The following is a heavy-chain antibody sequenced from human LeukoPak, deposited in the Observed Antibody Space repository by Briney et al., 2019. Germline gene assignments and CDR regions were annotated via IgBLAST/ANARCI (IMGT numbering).Heavy chain of an antibody. CDR1: GFIFSNFW. J-gene: IGHJ5*02. Sequence: GGSLRLSCAASGFIFSNFWMHWVRQVPGKGLVWVSRINNDGSSTNYADSVKGRFTISRDNAKNTLYLQMNSLRAEDTAVYYCAAYSSGLNDGFDPWGQGTLVTVSS. CDR3: AAYSSGLNDGFDP. D-gene: IGHD6-19*01. V-gene: IGHV3-74*01. CDR2: INNDGSST.